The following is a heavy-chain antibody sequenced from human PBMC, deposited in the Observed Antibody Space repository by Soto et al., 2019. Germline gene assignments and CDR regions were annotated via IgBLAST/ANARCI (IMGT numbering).Heavy chain of an antibody. CDR1: LFTFSSYW. J-gene: IGHJ4*02. CDR3: AIRASYYDSSGYFDY. Sequence: PVWSLRLSCLSSLFTFSSYWMHLVLHSPFKGLVWVSRINSDGSSTSYADSVRGRFTISRDNAKNTLYLKMNSLRAEDTAVYYCAIRASYYDSSGYFDYWGQGTLVTVSS. V-gene: IGHV3-74*01. D-gene: IGHD3-22*01. CDR2: INSDGSST.